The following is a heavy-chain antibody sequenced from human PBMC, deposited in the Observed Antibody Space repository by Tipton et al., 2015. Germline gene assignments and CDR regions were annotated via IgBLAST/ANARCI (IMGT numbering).Heavy chain of an antibody. D-gene: IGHD3-10*01. CDR3: ARGYGRMVRGVHFDY. J-gene: IGHJ4*02. Sequence: TLSLTCTVSGGSISSGGYYWSWIRQHPGKGLEWIGYTYYSGSTYYNPSLKSRVTISVDTSKNQFSLKLSSVTAADTAVYYCARGYGRMVRGVHFDYWGQGTLVTVSS. CDR1: GGSISSGGYY. CDR2: TYYSGST. V-gene: IGHV4-31*03.